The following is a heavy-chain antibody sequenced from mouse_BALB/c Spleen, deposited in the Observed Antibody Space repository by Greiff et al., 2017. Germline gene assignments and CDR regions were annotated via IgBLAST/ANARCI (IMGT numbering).Heavy chain of an antibody. V-gene: IGHV2-9*02. D-gene: IGHD2-12*01. CDR3: ARVDLTSHAMDY. J-gene: IGHJ4*01. Sequence: VQGVESGPGLVAPSQSLSITCTVSGFSLTSYGVHWVRQPPGKGLEWLGVIWAGGSTNYNSALMSRLSISKDNSKSQVFLKMNSLQTDDTAMYYCARVDLTSHAMDYWGQGTSVTVSS. CDR1: GFSLTSYG. CDR2: IWAGGST.